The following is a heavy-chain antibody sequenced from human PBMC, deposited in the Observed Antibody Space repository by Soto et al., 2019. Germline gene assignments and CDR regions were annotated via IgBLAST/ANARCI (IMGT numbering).Heavy chain of an antibody. J-gene: IGHJ3*02. V-gene: IGHV3-33*01. CDR2: IWYDGSNK. Sequence: GGSLRLSCAASGFTFSSYGMHWVRQAPGKGLEWVAVIWYDGSNKYYADSVKGRFTISRDNSKNTLYLQMNSLRAEDTAVYYCAREVVIRAFDAFDIWGQGTMVTVSS. D-gene: IGHD3-22*01. CDR1: GFTFSSYG. CDR3: AREVVIRAFDAFDI.